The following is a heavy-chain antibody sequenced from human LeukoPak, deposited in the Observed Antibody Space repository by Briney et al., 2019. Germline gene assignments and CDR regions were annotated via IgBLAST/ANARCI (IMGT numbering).Heavy chain of an antibody. J-gene: IGHJ6*02. CDR3: ARGNTAMAHNYYYYGMDV. D-gene: IGHD5-18*01. Sequence: SETLSLTCTVSGGSISSGGYYWSWIRQPPGKGLEWIGYIYYSGSTNYNPSLKSRVTISVDTSKNQFSLKLSSVTAADTAVYYCARGNTAMAHNYYYYGMDVWGQGTTVTVSS. CDR1: GGSISSGGYY. CDR2: IYYSGST. V-gene: IGHV4-61*08.